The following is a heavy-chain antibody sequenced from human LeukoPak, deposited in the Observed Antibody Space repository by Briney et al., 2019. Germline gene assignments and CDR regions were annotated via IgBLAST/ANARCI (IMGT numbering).Heavy chain of an antibody. D-gene: IGHD5-12*01. J-gene: IGHJ4*02. CDR3: ASHVDIVATNPNYYFDY. CDR1: GYSFTDYY. CDR2: INPDSGGT. Sequence: GASVKVSCKASGYSFTDYYMHWVRQAPGQGLESMGWINPDSGGTNYPQKFQGRVTMTRDTSITTAYMELSRLRPDDTAVYYCASHVDIVATNPNYYFDYWGQGTLVTVSS. V-gene: IGHV1-2*02.